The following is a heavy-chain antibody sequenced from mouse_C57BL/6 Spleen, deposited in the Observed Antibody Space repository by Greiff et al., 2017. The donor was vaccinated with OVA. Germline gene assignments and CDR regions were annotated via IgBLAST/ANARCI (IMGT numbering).Heavy chain of an antibody. D-gene: IGHD4-1*01. Sequence: EVQVVESGAELVKPGASVKLSCTASGFNIKDYYMNWVKQRTEQGLEWIGGIDPEDGETKYAPKFQGKATITADTSSNTAYLQLSSLTSEDTAVYYCASRGASWAPFAYWGQGTLVTVSA. CDR3: ASRGASWAPFAY. CDR1: GFNIKDYY. V-gene: IGHV14-2*01. CDR2: IDPEDGET. J-gene: IGHJ3*01.